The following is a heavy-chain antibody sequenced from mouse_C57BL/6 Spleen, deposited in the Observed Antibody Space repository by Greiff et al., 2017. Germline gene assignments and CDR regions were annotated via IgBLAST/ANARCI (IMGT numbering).Heavy chain of an antibody. Sequence: EVQLQQSGPELVKPGASVKIPCKASGYTFTDYNMDWVKQSHGKSLEWIGDINPNNGGTIYNQKFKGKATLTVDKSSSTAYRALRRLTSEDTAVYYCARGPAYYSNDGDAMDYWGQGTSVTVSS. V-gene: IGHV1-18*01. CDR3: ARGPAYYSNDGDAMDY. CDR2: INPNNGGT. CDR1: GYTFTDYN. J-gene: IGHJ4*01. D-gene: IGHD2-5*01.